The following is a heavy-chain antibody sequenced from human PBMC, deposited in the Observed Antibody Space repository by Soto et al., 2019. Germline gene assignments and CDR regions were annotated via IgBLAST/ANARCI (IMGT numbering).Heavy chain of an antibody. D-gene: IGHD2-15*01. J-gene: IGHJ3*01. Sequence: PSETLSLTCAVPGFFISSGNYWGWIRKPPGKRLEWIGSIFHGGNTYYNPSLKSRVTISGDMSKNQFSMNLNHVTAADTAVYYCARARWYDAFDVWGQGTVVTVSS. V-gene: IGHV4-38-2*01. CDR2: IFHGGNT. CDR1: GFFISSGNY. CDR3: ARARWYDAFDV.